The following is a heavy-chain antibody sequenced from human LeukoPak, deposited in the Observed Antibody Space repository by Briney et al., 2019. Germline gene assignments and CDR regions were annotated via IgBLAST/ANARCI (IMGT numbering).Heavy chain of an antibody. CDR2: MNPNSGNT. CDR3: ARARESSGSYYNLYYFDY. Sequence: ASVKVSCKASGYTFTSFDINWVRQATGQGPEWMGWMNPNSGNTGYAQKFQGRVSMTRDTSINTAYMELSSLGSEDTAVYYCARARESSGSYYNLYYFDYWGQGTLVTVSS. D-gene: IGHD3-10*01. V-gene: IGHV1-8*01. J-gene: IGHJ4*02. CDR1: GYTFTSFD.